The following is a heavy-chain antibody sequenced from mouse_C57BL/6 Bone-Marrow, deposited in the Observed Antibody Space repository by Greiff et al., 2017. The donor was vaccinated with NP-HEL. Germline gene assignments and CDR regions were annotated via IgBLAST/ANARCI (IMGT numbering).Heavy chain of an antibody. D-gene: IGHD2-1*01. J-gene: IGHJ3*01. Sequence: EVQLQQSGAELVRPGSSVKLSCKTSGYTFTSYGINWVKQRPGQGLEWIGYIYLGNGYTEYNEKFKGKATLTSDTSSSTAYMQLSSLTSEDSAIDFYAYGNYLAWFAYWGQGTLVTVSA. CDR3: AYGNYLAWFAY. V-gene: IGHV1-58*01. CDR1: GYTFTSYG. CDR2: IYLGNGYT.